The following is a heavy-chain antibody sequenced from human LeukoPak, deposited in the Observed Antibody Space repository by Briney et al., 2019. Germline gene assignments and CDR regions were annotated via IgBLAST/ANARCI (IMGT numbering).Heavy chain of an antibody. CDR3: TRGSSGRRDN. J-gene: IGHJ4*02. CDR2: MNPNSGNT. Sequence: AASVKVSCKASGYTFTSCDINWVRQATGPGLEWMGWMNPNSGNTGYGQSFQGRITMTRDISIGTAYMELSNLTSEDTAIYYCTRGSSGRRDNWGQGTLVTVSA. D-gene: IGHD6-19*01. V-gene: IGHV1-8*01. CDR1: GYTFTSCD.